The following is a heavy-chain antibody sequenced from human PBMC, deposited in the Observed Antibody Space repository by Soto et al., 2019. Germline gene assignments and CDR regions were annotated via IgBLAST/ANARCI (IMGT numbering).Heavy chain of an antibody. CDR2: IYYSGST. D-gene: IGHD3-16*01. Sequence: SETLSLTCTVSGGSISSSSCYWGWIRQPPGKGLEWIGSIYYSGSTYYNPSLKSRVTISVDTSKNQFSLKLSSVTAADTAVYYCATQIRNWGKLSPSYYFDYWGQGTLVTVSS. CDR1: GGSISSSSCY. J-gene: IGHJ4*02. CDR3: ATQIRNWGKLSPSYYFDY. V-gene: IGHV4-39*01.